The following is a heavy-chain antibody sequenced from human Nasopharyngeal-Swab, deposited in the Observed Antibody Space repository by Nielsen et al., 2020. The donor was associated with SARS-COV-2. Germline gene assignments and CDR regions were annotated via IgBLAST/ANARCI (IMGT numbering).Heavy chain of an antibody. Sequence: GGSLRLSCAASGFTFSSYSMNWVRQAPGKGLEWVSSISSSSSYIYYADSVKGRFTISRDNAKNSLYLQMNSLRAEDTVVYYCAREDWGSGWYFDYWGQGTLVTVSS. D-gene: IGHD6-19*01. J-gene: IGHJ4*02. V-gene: IGHV3-21*01. CDR2: ISSSSSYI. CDR3: AREDWGSGWYFDY. CDR1: GFTFSSYS.